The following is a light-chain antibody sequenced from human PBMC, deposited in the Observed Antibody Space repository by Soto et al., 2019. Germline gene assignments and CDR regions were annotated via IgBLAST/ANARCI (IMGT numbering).Light chain of an antibody. CDR2: DAS. CDR1: QSISSW. J-gene: IGKJ1*01. CDR3: QQYNSYPWT. Sequence: IRITQSPSTLSSSVLERFTITCRASQSISSWLAWYQQKPGKAPKLLIYDASSLESGVPSRFSGSGSGTEFTLTISSLQPDDFATYYCQQYNSYPWTFGQGTKVDIK. V-gene: IGKV1-5*01.